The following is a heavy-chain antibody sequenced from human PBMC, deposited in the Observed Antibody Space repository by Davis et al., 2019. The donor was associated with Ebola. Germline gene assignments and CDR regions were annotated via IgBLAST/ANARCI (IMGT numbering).Heavy chain of an antibody. CDR1: GGTFSSYA. Sequence: SVKVSCKASGGTFSSYAISWVRQAPGQGLEWMGGIIPIFGTANYAQKFQGRVTITADKSTSTAYMELSSLRSEDTAVYYCARGRFLEWAIDYWGQGTLVTVSS. CDR2: IIPIFGTA. J-gene: IGHJ4*02. D-gene: IGHD3-3*01. CDR3: ARGRFLEWAIDY. V-gene: IGHV1-69*06.